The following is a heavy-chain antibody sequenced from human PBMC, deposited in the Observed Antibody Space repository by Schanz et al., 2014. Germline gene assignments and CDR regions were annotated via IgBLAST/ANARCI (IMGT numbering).Heavy chain of an antibody. CDR3: ARELRLEYYFDY. J-gene: IGHJ4*02. V-gene: IGHV1-2*02. D-gene: IGHD4-17*01. Sequence: QVQLVQSGSELKKPGASVKVSCKASGYTFTGYYMHWVRQAPGQGLEWMGRINPNSGGTNYAQKFQGRVTMTRDTSISTAYMELSSLRSDDTAVYYCARELRLEYYFDYWGRGTLVTVSS. CDR1: GYTFTGYY. CDR2: INPNSGGT.